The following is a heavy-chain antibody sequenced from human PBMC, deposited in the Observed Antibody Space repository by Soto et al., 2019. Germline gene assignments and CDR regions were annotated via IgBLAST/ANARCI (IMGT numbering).Heavy chain of an antibody. CDR2: MYKGGSI. CDR3: ARGSYYYDSSGYYHY. D-gene: IGHD3-22*01. J-gene: IGHJ4*02. Sequence: SDTLSLTCRVSGGAISDDYWSWIRQPPGKRLEWIGYMYKGGSINYNPSLKSRVTISVDTSKNQFSLKLSSVTAADTAVYYCARGSYYYDSSGYYHYWGQG. V-gene: IGHV4-4*09. CDR1: GGAISDDY.